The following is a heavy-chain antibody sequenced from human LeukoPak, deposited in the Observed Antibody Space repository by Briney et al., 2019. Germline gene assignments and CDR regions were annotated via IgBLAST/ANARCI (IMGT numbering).Heavy chain of an antibody. Sequence: HPGGPLRLSCAASGFTFSSYAMSWVRQAPGKGLEWVSAISGSGGSTYYADSVKGRFTISRDNSKNTLYLQMNSLRAEDTAVYYCAKRRGVDTAMASDYWGQGTLVTVSS. D-gene: IGHD5-18*01. V-gene: IGHV3-23*01. CDR1: GFTFSSYA. CDR3: AKRRGVDTAMASDY. J-gene: IGHJ4*02. CDR2: ISGSGGST.